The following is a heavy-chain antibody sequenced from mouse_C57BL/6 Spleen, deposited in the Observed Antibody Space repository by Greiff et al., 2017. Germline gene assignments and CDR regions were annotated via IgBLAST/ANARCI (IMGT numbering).Heavy chain of an antibody. CDR3: ARLDPYFDY. CDR1: GYTFTSYW. Sequence: QVQLKQPGAELVKPGASVKLSCKASGYTFTSYWMHWVKQRPGQGLEWIGMIHPNSGSTNYNEKFKSKATLTVDKSSSTAYMQLSSLTSEDSAVYYCARLDPYFDYWGQGTTLTVSS. J-gene: IGHJ2*01. V-gene: IGHV1-64*01. CDR2: IHPNSGST.